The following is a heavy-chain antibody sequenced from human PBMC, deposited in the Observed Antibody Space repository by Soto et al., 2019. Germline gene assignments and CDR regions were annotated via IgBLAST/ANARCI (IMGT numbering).Heavy chain of an antibody. V-gene: IGHV3-30*18. Sequence: GGPLRLSCAASGFTFSSYGMHWVRQAPGKGLEWVAVISYDGGNKYYADSVKGRFTISRDNSKNTLYLQMNSLRAEDTAVYYCAKDRLPYSSSMDFDYWGQGTLVTVSS. D-gene: IGHD6-6*01. CDR2: ISYDGGNK. J-gene: IGHJ4*02. CDR3: AKDRLPYSSSMDFDY. CDR1: GFTFSSYG.